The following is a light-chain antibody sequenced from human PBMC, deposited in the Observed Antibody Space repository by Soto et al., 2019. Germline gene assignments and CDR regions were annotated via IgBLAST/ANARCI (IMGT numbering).Light chain of an antibody. CDR3: TSYTSSNTPV. Sequence: LTQPASVSGSPGQAITISCTGTSSDVGGYNYVSWYQQHPGKAPKLMIYEVSNRPSGVSDRFSGSKSGNTASLTISGLQAEDEADYYCTSYTSSNTPVFGTGTKVTVL. V-gene: IGLV2-14*01. CDR1: SSDVGGYNY. CDR2: EVS. J-gene: IGLJ1*01.